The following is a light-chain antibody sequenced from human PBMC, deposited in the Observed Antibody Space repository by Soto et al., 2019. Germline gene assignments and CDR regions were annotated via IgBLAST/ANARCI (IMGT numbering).Light chain of an antibody. Sequence: DIQMTQSPSTLSASVGDRGTISCRASQNINIWLAWYQQKPGKAPNLLIYQASSLESGVPSRFSGSGSGTEFTLTISSLQPEDFSTYYCQQYVTYWWTFGQGTKVDIK. V-gene: IGKV1-5*03. CDR1: QNINIW. J-gene: IGKJ1*01. CDR3: QQYVTYWWT. CDR2: QAS.